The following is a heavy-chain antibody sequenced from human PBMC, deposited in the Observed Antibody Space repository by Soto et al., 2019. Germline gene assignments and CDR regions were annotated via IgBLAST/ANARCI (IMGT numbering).Heavy chain of an antibody. V-gene: IGHV1-69*06. CDR1: GGTFSSNA. Sequence: QVQLVQSGAEVKKPGSSVKVSCKASGGTFSSNAISWVRQAPGQGLEWMGGIIPIYASPNYAQNVQGRVTVTADKATSTAYLELGRLKFADAAIYYCAVTVTGSRSPLAHWGRGTLVIVSS. J-gene: IGHJ4*02. D-gene: IGHD3-9*01. CDR3: AVTVTGSRSPLAH. CDR2: IIPIYASP.